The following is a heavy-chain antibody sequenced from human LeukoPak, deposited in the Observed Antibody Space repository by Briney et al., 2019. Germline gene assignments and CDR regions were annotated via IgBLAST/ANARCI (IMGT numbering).Heavy chain of an antibody. CDR1: GGSISSYY. J-gene: IGHJ3*02. V-gene: IGHV4-59*01. CDR2: IFYSGST. D-gene: IGHD6-6*01. Sequence: SETLSLTCTVSGGSISSYYWNWIRQPPGKGLEWIGYIFYSGSTNYNPSLKSRLTISVDTSKNPFSLKLNSVTAADTAVYYCAREYSSSSGRRAFDIWGQGTMVTVSS. CDR3: AREYSSSSGRRAFDI.